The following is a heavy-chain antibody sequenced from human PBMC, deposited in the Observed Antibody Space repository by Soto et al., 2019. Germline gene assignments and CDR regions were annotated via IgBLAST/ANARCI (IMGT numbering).Heavy chain of an antibody. CDR2: IYNGGRT. CDR3: ARAPVGMDSIYFFDH. Sequence: PSETLSLTCTVSGDSISSDGYHWSWVRQSPGKGLEWIGYIYNGGRTFYRPSLESRINMSLDATKNSYSLRLTSVTAADTAVYYCARAPVGMDSIYFFDHWGQGILVTVSS. CDR1: GDSISSDGYH. D-gene: IGHD2-8*01. V-gene: IGHV4-30-4*01. J-gene: IGHJ4*02.